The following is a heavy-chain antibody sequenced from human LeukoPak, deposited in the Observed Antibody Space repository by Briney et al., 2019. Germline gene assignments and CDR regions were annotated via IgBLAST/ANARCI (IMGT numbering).Heavy chain of an antibody. Sequence: PSETLSLTCAVYGGSLSGYYWSWIRQPPGKGLECIGEINHSGSTNYNPSLKSRVTISVDTSKNQFSLKLSSVTAADTAVYYCARAISGYRDAYAYWGQGTLVTVSS. V-gene: IGHV4-34*01. CDR3: ARAISGYRDAYAY. CDR2: INHSGST. J-gene: IGHJ4*02. CDR1: GGSLSGYY. D-gene: IGHD5-18*01.